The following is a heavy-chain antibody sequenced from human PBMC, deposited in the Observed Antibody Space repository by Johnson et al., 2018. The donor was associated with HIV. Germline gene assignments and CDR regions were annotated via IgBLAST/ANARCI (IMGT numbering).Heavy chain of an antibody. CDR3: ARELGSGWGETADAFDI. CDR1: GFTFSSSA. J-gene: IGHJ3*02. Sequence: QVQLVESGGGVVQPGRSLRLSCAASGFTFSSSAMHWVRQAPGQGLQWVALISYDGRNKYYADSVKGRFTISRDNSKNRLYLQMNSLRAEDTAVYYCARELGSGWGETADAFDIWGQGTMVTVSS. CDR2: ISYDGRNK. V-gene: IGHV3-30*04. D-gene: IGHD6-19*01.